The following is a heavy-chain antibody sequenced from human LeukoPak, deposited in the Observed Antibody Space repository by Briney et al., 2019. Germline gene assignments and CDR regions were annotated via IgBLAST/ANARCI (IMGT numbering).Heavy chain of an antibody. CDR1: GYTFTGYY. CDR3: ARDRYYDSSGYYYGLDY. D-gene: IGHD3-22*01. CDR2: INPSGDST. V-gene: IGHV1-46*01. Sequence: ASVKVSCKASGYTFTGYYMHWVRQAPGQGLEWMGIINPSGDSTSYAQKFQGRVTMTRDMSTSTVYMELSSLRSEDTAVYFCARDRYYDSSGYYYGLDYWGQGTPVTVSS. J-gene: IGHJ4*02.